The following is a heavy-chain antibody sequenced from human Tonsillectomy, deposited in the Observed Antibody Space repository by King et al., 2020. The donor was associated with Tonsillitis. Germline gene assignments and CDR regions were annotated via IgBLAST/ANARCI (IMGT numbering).Heavy chain of an antibody. Sequence: QLQESGPGLVKPSETLSLTCTVSGGSVSSGSYYWSWIRQPPGKGLEWIGYIYYSGSTNYNPSLKSRVTISVDTSTNQFSLKLSSVTAADTAVYYCARDIVATKNFDYWGQGTLVTVSS. V-gene: IGHV4-61*01. CDR2: IYYSGST. CDR3: ARDIVATKNFDY. J-gene: IGHJ4*02. CDR1: GGSVSSGSYY. D-gene: IGHD5-12*01.